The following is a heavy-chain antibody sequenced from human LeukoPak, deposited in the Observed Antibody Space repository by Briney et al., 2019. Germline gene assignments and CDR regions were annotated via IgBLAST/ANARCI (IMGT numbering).Heavy chain of an antibody. Sequence: KPSETLSLTCTVSGGSISGYYWSWIRQPPGKGLEWIGNIYYSGSTNYNPSLKSRVTISVDVFKNQFSLRLSSVTAADTAVYYCARADRGAEYCTSTSCYTAWYYFDYWGQGTLVTVSS. J-gene: IGHJ4*02. CDR3: ARADRGAEYCTSTSCYTAWYYFDY. CDR2: IYYSGST. V-gene: IGHV4-59*01. CDR1: GGSISGYY. D-gene: IGHD2-2*02.